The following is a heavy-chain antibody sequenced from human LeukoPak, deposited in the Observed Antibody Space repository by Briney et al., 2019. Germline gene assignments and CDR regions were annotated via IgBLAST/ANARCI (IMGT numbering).Heavy chain of an antibody. CDR1: GGSFSAYY. CDR3: ARIDSTGWYVNS. CDR2: INHSGRT. J-gene: IGHJ4*02. D-gene: IGHD6-19*01. V-gene: IGHV4-34*01. Sequence: SETLSLTCGVSGGSFSAYYWSWIRQPPGKGLELIGEINHSGRTNYNPSLKSRVTISEDTSNNQFSLKLSSVTAADTAVYFCARIDSTGWYVNSWGQGTLVTVSS.